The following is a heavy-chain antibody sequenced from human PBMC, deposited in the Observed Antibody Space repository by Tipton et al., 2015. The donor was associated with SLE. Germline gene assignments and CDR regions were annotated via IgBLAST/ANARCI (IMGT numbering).Heavy chain of an antibody. D-gene: IGHD5-24*01. Sequence: SLRLSCTTSGFTFGDYAMSWVRQAPGKGLEWVGFIRNKAYGGKTENAASVKVRFTISRDDSKSIAYLQMNSLKTEDTAVYYCTRGGGYRLAYFDYWGQGTLVTVSS. V-gene: IGHV3-49*04. CDR1: GFTFGDYA. CDR3: TRGGGYRLAYFDY. J-gene: IGHJ4*02. CDR2: IRNKAYGGKT.